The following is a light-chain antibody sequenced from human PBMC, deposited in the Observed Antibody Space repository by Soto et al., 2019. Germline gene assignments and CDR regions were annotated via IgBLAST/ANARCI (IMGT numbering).Light chain of an antibody. CDR3: QQYVDSSWT. J-gene: IGKJ1*01. V-gene: IGKV3-20*01. CDR1: QTIISSH. Sequence: EIVLTQSPGTLSLSPGERATLSCRASQTIISSHLAWYQQKPGQAPRLLMYGASSRATGIPDRFSGSESGTEFTLTINRLEPEDFAVYYCQQYVDSSWTFGQGTKVDIK. CDR2: GAS.